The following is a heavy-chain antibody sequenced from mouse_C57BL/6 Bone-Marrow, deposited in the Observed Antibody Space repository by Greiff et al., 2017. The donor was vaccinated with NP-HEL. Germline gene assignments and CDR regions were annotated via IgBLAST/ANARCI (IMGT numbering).Heavy chain of an antibody. D-gene: IGHD1-1*01. CDR1: GFNIKDYY. CDR2: IDPEDGET. CDR3: ASVVGLDYGSSYLYWYFDV. V-gene: IGHV14-2*01. J-gene: IGHJ1*03. Sequence: EVQLQQSGAELVKPGASVKLSCTASGFNIKDYYMHWVKQRTEQGLEWIGRIDPEDGETKYAPKFQGKATITADTSSNTAYLQLSSLTAEDTAVYYCASVVGLDYGSSYLYWYFDVWGTGTTGTVSS.